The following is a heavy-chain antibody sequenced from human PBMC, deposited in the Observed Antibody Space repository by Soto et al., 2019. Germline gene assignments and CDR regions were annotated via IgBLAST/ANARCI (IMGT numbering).Heavy chain of an antibody. CDR1: GYTFTSYD. CDR3: ARTTLSTVVTPRHFDY. Sequence: QVQLVQSGAEVKKPGASVKVSCKASGYTFTSYDINWVRQATGQGLEWMGWMNPNSGDTGYAQKFQGRDTMTKNTPISTAYMELSSLRSEDTAVYYCARTTLSTVVTPRHFDYWGQGTLVTVSS. V-gene: IGHV1-8*01. J-gene: IGHJ4*02. D-gene: IGHD4-17*01. CDR2: MNPNSGDT.